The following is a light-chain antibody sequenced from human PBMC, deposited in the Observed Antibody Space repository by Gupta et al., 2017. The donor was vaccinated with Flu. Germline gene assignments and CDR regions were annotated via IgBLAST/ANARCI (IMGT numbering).Light chain of an antibody. V-gene: IGKV1-39*01. Sequence: DIQMTQSPSSLSASVGDRVTITCRASQIISNYLNWFQQRPGKAPKLLIYAASRLQSGVPSRISGSGSGTDFTLTISRLQTEDFATYYCQQSDSIPRTFGGGTKVEIK. CDR1: QIISNY. CDR2: AAS. CDR3: QQSDSIPRT. J-gene: IGKJ4*01.